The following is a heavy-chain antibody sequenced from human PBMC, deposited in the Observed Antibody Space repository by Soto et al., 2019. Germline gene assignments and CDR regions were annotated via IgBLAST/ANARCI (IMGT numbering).Heavy chain of an antibody. CDR2: ISAYTDDP. CDR3: ARVIPGAEAWFDP. V-gene: IGHV1-18*01. CDR1: GNTFTNFG. D-gene: IGHD2-2*01. J-gene: IGHJ5*02. Sequence: SVKVSCKASGNTFTNFGVTWVRQAPGQGLEWMGWISAYTDDPNYAQKFQGRVTMTIDTSTSTAYLDLRSLTSDDTAVYYCARVIPGAEAWFDPWGQGTLVTVSS.